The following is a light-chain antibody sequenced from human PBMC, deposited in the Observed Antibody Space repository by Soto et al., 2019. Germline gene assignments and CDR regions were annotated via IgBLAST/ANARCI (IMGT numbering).Light chain of an antibody. V-gene: IGKV3-15*01. Sequence: EIVITQSPASLSVSPGERATLSCRASQCVSSNLSWYQQTPGQAPSLLIYGASTRATGIPARFSGSGSGTEFTLTISSLQSEDFAVYYCQQYNNWPRTFGQGTKV. CDR3: QQYNNWPRT. J-gene: IGKJ1*01. CDR1: QCVSSN. CDR2: GAS.